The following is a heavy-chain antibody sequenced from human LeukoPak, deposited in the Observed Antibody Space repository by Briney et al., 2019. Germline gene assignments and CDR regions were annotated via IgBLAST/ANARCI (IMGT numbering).Heavy chain of an antibody. CDR3: ARKSSSWYFDY. D-gene: IGHD6-13*01. V-gene: IGHV4-59*05. CDR1: GGSISSYY. CDR2: IYYSGST. Sequence: SETLSLTCTVSGGSISSYYWSWIRQPPGKGLEWIGSIYYSGSTYYNPSLKSRVTISVDTSKNQFSLKLSSVTAADTAVYYCARKSSSWYFDYWGQGTLVTVSS. J-gene: IGHJ4*02.